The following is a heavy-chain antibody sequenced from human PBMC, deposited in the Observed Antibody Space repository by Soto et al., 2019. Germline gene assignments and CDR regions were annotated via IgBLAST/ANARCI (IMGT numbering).Heavy chain of an antibody. J-gene: IGHJ3*01. Sequence: GGSLRLSCAASGFPFNSYTMTWVRQAPGVGMEWVSSITTDGTSIYYADSVKGRFTISRDNAKNSLYLQMNSLTVEDTGIYYCAGQQWLAPSFWGQGSLVIVSS. V-gene: IGHV3-21*01. CDR3: AGQQWLAPSF. D-gene: IGHD6-19*01. CDR2: ITTDGTSI. CDR1: GFPFNSYT.